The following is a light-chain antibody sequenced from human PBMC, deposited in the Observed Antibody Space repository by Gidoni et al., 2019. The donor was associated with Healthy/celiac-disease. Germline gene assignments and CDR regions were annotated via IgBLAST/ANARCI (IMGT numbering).Light chain of an antibody. J-gene: IGLJ3*02. CDR2: SNN. V-gene: IGLV1-44*01. Sequence: SVLPQPPSASGTPGQGVPISCSGSSSNIGSNTVNWYQQLPGTAPKLLIYSNNQRPSGVPDRFSGSKSGTSASLAISGLQSEEEADYYCAAWDDSLNGWVFGGGTKLTVL. CDR3: AAWDDSLNGWV. CDR1: SSNIGSNT.